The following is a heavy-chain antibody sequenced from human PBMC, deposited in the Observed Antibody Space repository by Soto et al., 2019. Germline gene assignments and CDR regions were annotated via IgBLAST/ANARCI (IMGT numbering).Heavy chain of an antibody. CDR3: TTDRYSSPIDS. J-gene: IGHJ4*02. V-gene: IGHV3-53*01. CDR1: GFTVSSNY. Sequence: GGSLRLSCAASGFTVSSNYMSWVRQAPGKGLEWVSVIYSGGSTYYADSVKGRFTISRDNSKNTLYLQMNSLRAEDTAVYYCTTDRYSSPIDSWGQGTLVTVSS. D-gene: IGHD1-1*01. CDR2: IYSGGST.